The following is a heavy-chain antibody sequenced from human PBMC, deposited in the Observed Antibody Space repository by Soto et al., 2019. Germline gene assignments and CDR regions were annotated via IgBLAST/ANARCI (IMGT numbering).Heavy chain of an antibody. CDR3: ARGFGAAAGTRGYPSYATDV. J-gene: IGHJ6*02. CDR1: GGSFSGYY. V-gene: IGHV4-34*01. CDR2: INHSGST. D-gene: IGHD6-13*01. Sequence: PSETLSLTCAVYGGSFSGYYWSWIRQPPGKGLEWIGEINHSGSTNYNPSLKSRVTISVDTSKNQFSLKLSSVTAADTAVYYCARGFGAAAGTRGYPSYATDVWGQGPTVTLSS.